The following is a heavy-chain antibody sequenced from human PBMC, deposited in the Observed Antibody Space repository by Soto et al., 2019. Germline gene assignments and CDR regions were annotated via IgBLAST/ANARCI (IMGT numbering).Heavy chain of an antibody. D-gene: IGHD1-20*01. CDR3: ARDRAVTGNDNWFDP. Sequence: SETLSLTCTVSGGSISNYYWSWIRQPAGKGLEWIGRIYASGSTNYNPSLNSRVTMSVDTSKNQFSLKLSSVTAADTAVYYCARDRAVTGNDNWFDPWGQGTLVT. J-gene: IGHJ5*02. CDR2: IYASGST. CDR1: GGSISNYY. V-gene: IGHV4-4*07.